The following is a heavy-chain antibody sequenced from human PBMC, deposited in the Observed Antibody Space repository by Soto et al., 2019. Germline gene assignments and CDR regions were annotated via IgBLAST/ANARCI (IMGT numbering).Heavy chain of an antibody. J-gene: IGHJ4*02. Sequence: QVQLVQSVAEVKKHGPSVKVSCKASGYTFTSYGISWVRQAPGQGLEWMGWISPYNGNTNYAQKLQGRVTMTTDTSTSTADMELRSLRSDGTDVYYCASEGYYDSSGYRSDFDYWGQGTLVTVSS. CDR2: ISPYNGNT. CDR1: GYTFTSYG. CDR3: ASEGYYDSSGYRSDFDY. D-gene: IGHD3-22*01. V-gene: IGHV1-18*01.